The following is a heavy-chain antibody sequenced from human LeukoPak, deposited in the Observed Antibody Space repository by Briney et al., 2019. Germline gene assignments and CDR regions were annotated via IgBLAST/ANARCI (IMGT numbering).Heavy chain of an antibody. V-gene: IGHV1-18*01. D-gene: IGHD2-2*01. CDR1: GYTFTSYG. CDR2: ISAYNGNT. J-gene: IGHJ4*02. CDR3: ARDSIVVVPAAIPSLFDY. Sequence: GASVKVSCKASGYTFTSYGISWVRQAPGQGLEWMGWISAYNGNTNYAQKLQGRVTITTDTSTSTAYMELRSLRSDDTAVYYCARDSIVVVPAAIPSLFDYWGQGTLVTVSS.